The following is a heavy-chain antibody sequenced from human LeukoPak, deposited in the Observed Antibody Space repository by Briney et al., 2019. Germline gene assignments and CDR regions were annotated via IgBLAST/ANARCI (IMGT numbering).Heavy chain of an antibody. V-gene: IGHV3-23*01. J-gene: IGHJ4*02. D-gene: IGHD3-22*01. CDR3: AKDRSYYYDSSEYFDY. CDR2: ISGSGGST. CDR1: GFTFSSYS. Sequence: GGSLRLSCAASGFTFSSYSMHWVRQAPGKGLEWVSAISGSGGSTYYADSVKGRFTISRDNSKNTLYLQMNSLRAEDTAVYYCAKDRSYYYDSSEYFDYWGQGTLVTVSS.